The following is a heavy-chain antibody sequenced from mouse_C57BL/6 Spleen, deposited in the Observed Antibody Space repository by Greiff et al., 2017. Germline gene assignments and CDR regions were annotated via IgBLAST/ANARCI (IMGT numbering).Heavy chain of an antibody. J-gene: IGHJ4*01. V-gene: IGHV1-82*01. D-gene: IGHD1-1*01. CDR1: GYAFSSSW. CDR2: TYPGDGDT. CDR3: ARGYGSSYRNYAMDY. Sequence: VQLQQSGPELVKPGASVKISCKASGYAFSSSWMNWVKQRPGKGLEWIGRTYPGDGDTNYNGKFKGKATLTADKSSSTAYMQRSSLTSEDSAVYFCARGYGSSYRNYAMDYRGQGTSVTVSS.